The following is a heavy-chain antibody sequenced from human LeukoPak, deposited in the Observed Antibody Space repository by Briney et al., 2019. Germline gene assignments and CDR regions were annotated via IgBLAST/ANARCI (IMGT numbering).Heavy chain of an antibody. V-gene: IGHV3-48*03. CDR1: GFTFSSYE. Sequence: PGGSLRLSCAASGFTFSSYEMNWVRQAPGKGQEWVSYISSSGSTIYYADPVKGRFTISRDNAKNSLYLQMNSLRAEDTAVYYCARDKVVRGVPDYWGQGTLVTVSS. CDR3: ARDKVVRGVPDY. D-gene: IGHD3-10*01. CDR2: ISSSGSTI. J-gene: IGHJ4*02.